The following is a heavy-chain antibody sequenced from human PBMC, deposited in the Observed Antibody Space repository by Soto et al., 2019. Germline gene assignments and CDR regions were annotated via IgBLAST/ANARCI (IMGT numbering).Heavy chain of an antibody. CDR1: GFTFSSYS. V-gene: IGHV3-21*01. J-gene: IGHJ4*02. D-gene: IGHD6-13*01. Sequence: EVQLVESGGGLVEPGGSLRLSCVVSGFTFSSYSMNWVRQAPGKGLEWVSSISSSSSYIYYADSVKGRFTISRDNAKNSLYLTMNSLRAEDTAVYYCARDEAAAVGIFDYRAQGTLVTVSS. CDR2: ISSSSSYI. CDR3: ARDEAAAVGIFDY.